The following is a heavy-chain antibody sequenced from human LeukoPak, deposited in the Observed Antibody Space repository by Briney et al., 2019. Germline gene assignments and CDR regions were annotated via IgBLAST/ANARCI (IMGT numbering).Heavy chain of an antibody. V-gene: IGHV3-7*04. D-gene: IGHD1-1*01. CDR1: GFTFSNFW. J-gene: IGHJ4*02. CDR3: TRVTTNGYFEY. CDR2: IKFDESEK. Sequence: GGSLRLSCGASGFTFSNFWMGWVRQAPGKGLEWVASIKFDESEKHHVDSVKGRFTISRDNAKNSLFLQMNSLRGEDTAVYFCTRVTTNGYFEYWGQGTLATVSS.